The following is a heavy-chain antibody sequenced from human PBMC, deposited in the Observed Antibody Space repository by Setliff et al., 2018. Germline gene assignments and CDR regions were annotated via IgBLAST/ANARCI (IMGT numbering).Heavy chain of an antibody. Sequence: VKVSCKVSGYTLTELSMHWVRQARGQRLEWIGWIVVGSGNTNYAQKFQERVTITRDMSTSTAYMELRSLRSEDTAVYYCARGLYCSSTSCYPFYYYYYGMDVWGQGTTVTVSS. CDR3: ARGLYCSSTSCYPFYYYYYGMDV. V-gene: IGHV1-58*02. D-gene: IGHD2-2*01. CDR1: GYTLTELS. CDR2: IVVGSGNT. J-gene: IGHJ6*02.